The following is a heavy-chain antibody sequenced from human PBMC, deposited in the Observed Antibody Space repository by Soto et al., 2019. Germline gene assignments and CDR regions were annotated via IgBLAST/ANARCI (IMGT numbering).Heavy chain of an antibody. CDR1: CGSFSGYY. Sequence: SETLSLTCAVYCGSFSGYYWSWIRQPPGKGLEWIGEINHSGSTNYNPSLKSRVTISVDTSKNQFSLKLSSVTAADTAVYYCARGLIAVADRLYFDYWGQGTLVTVSS. CDR3: ARGLIAVADRLYFDY. V-gene: IGHV4-34*01. CDR2: INHSGST. J-gene: IGHJ4*02. D-gene: IGHD6-19*01.